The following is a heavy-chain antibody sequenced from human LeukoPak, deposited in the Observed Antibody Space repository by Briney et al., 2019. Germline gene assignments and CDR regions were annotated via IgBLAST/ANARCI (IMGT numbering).Heavy chain of an antibody. CDR3: ARVFIVGSRSVFDF. CDR1: GFTFSNYW. CDR2: IKQDGSEK. J-gene: IGHJ4*02. V-gene: IGHV3-7*01. D-gene: IGHD2-21*01. Sequence: GGSLRLSCAASGFTFSNYWMSWVRLAPGKGLEWVANIKQDGSEKYYVDSVEGRFIISRDNAKNLLSLQMNSLRAEDTAVYHCARVFIVGSRSVFDFWGQGTLVTVSS.